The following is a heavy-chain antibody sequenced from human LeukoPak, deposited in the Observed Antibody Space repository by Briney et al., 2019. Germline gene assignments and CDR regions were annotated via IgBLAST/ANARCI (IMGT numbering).Heavy chain of an antibody. CDR1: GGSFSGYY. J-gene: IGHJ4*02. D-gene: IGHD3-16*01. V-gene: IGHV4-59*08. CDR2: IYYSGST. Sequence: SETLSLTCAVYGGSFSGYYWSWIRQPPGKGLEWIGYIYYSGSTNYNPSLKSRVTISVDTSKNQFSLELSSVTAADTAVYYCASHTPYDYVWGSLGYFDYWGQGTLVTVSS. CDR3: ASHTPYDYVWGSLGYFDY.